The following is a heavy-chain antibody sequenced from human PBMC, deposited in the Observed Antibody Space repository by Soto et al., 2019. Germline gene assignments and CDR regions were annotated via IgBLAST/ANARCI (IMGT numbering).Heavy chain of an antibody. D-gene: IGHD4-17*01. J-gene: IGHJ3*02. V-gene: IGHV1-69*02. Sequence: QVQLVQSGAEVKKPGSSVKVSCKASGGTFSSYTISWVRQAPGQGLEWMGRIIPILGIANYAQKFQGRVTITADKATSTAYMELSSLRSEDTAVYYCARTTTVTTFLISDIWGQGTMVTVSS. CDR3: ARTTTVTTFLISDI. CDR2: IIPILGIA. CDR1: GGTFSSYT.